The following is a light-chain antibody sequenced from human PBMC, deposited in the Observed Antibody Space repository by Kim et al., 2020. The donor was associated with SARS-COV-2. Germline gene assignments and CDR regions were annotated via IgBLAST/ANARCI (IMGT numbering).Light chain of an antibody. Sequence: EIVLTQSPATLSLSPGERGTLSCRASQSVSSYLAWYQQKPGQAPRLLIFDAPNRATGIPTRFSGSGSGTDFTLTISSLEPEDFAIYYCQQRSKWPLTFGGGTKVDIK. CDR1: QSVSSY. CDR2: DAP. V-gene: IGKV3-11*01. CDR3: QQRSKWPLT. J-gene: IGKJ4*01.